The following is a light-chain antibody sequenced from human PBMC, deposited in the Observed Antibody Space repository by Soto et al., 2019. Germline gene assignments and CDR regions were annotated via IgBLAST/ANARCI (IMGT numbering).Light chain of an antibody. CDR2: DAS. V-gene: IGKV3-15*01. CDR1: QIVSSK. CDR3: QQYTNWPLT. Sequence: EIVMTQSPATLSVSPGERTTLSCRASQIVSSKLAWFQQKPGQAPRLLIYDASTRAIGIPARFSGSGSGTEFTLTISSQQSEDFAVYFCQQYTNWPLTFGGGTK. J-gene: IGKJ4*01.